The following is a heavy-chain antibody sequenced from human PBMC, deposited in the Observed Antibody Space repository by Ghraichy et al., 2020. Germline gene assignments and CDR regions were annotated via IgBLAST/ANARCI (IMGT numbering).Heavy chain of an antibody. CDR1: GFTFSGSA. J-gene: IGHJ6*02. D-gene: IGHD3-10*01. CDR3: TGIINPEDYNFYYGMDV. Sequence: GALRLSCAASGFTFSGSAMHWVRQASGKGLEWVGHIRSKANSYATAYAASVRGRFTISRDDSKDTAYLQMNSLKIEDTAVYYCTGIINPEDYNFYYGMDVWGQGTTVTVSS. CDR2: IRSKANSYAT. V-gene: IGHV3-73*01.